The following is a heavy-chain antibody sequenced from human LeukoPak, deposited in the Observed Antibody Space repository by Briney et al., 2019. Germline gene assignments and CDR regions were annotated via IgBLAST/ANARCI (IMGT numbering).Heavy chain of an antibody. D-gene: IGHD3-22*01. J-gene: IGHJ3*02. CDR2: INPSGGST. CDR3: ARVNSLYYDSSGYDAFDI. CDR1: GYTFTSYY. Sequence: ASVKVSCKASGYTFTSYYMHWVRQAPGQGLEWMGIINPSGGSTSYAQKFQGRVTMTRDTSTSTVYMELSSLRSEDTAVYYCARVNSLYYDSSGYDAFDIWGQGTMVTVSS. V-gene: IGHV1-46*01.